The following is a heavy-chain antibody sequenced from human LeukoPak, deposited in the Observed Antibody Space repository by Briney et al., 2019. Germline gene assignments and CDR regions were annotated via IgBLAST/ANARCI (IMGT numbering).Heavy chain of an antibody. CDR2: IIPILGIA. V-gene: IGHV1-69*02. Sequence: GASVKVSCKASGGTFSSYTISWVRQAPGQGLEWMGRIIPILGIANYAQKFQGRVTITADKSTSTAYMELSSLRSEDTAVYNCATRYSSSSYYFDYWGQGTLVTVSS. CDR3: ATRYSSSSYYFDY. CDR1: GGTFSSYT. J-gene: IGHJ4*02. D-gene: IGHD6-13*01.